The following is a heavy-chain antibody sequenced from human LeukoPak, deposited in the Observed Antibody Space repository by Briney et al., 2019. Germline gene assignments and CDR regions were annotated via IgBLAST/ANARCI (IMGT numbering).Heavy chain of an antibody. Sequence: PGGSLRLSCAASGFTFSSYGMHWVRQAPGKGLEWVAVISYDGSNKYYADSVKGRFTISRDNSKNTLYLQMNGLRAEDTAVYYCASRDQSCSGGTCYPIDYWGQGTLVTVSS. CDR1: GFTFSSYG. D-gene: IGHD2-15*01. J-gene: IGHJ4*02. V-gene: IGHV3-30*03. CDR2: ISYDGSNK. CDR3: ASRDQSCSGGTCYPIDY.